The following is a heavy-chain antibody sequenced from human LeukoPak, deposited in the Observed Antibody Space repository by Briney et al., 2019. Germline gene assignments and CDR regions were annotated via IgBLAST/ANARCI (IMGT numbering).Heavy chain of an antibody. Sequence: ASVTVSCTASGYTFTSYDINWVRQATGQGLGWMGWMNPNSGNTGYAQKFQGRVTMTRNTSISTAYMELSSLRSEDTAVYYCARGPAGEWELHDYYYGMDVWGQGTTVTVSS. CDR2: MNPNSGNT. V-gene: IGHV1-8*01. CDR3: ARGPAGEWELHDYYYGMDV. D-gene: IGHD1-26*01. CDR1: GYTFTSYD. J-gene: IGHJ6*02.